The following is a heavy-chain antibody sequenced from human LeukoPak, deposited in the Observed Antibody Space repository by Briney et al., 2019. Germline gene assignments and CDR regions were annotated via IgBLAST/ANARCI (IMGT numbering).Heavy chain of an antibody. CDR1: GDSISSYY. CDR3: ARRGLYDRTGYHSVDY. V-gene: IGHV4-59*08. CDR2: IYYSGIT. Sequence: SETLSLTCTVSGDSISSYYWSWIRQPPGMGLEWIGYIYYSGITNYNPSLKSRVSISVDTSKNQFSLKLSSVTAADTAVYYCARRGLYDRTGYHSVDYWGQGSLVTVSS. J-gene: IGHJ4*02. D-gene: IGHD3-22*01.